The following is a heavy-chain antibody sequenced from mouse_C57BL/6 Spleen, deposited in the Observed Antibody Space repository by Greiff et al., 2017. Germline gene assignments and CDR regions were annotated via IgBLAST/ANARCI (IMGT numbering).Heavy chain of an antibody. CDR1: GYTFTSYW. CDR2: IYPSDSET. Sequence: VQLQQPGAELVRPGSSVKLSCKASGYTFTSYWMDWVKQRPGQGLEWIGNIYPSDSETPYNQKVTYKATLTIDKSSSTAYMQVSSLTSEDSAVYYCARGWSVAYWGQGTLVTVSA. D-gene: IGHD1-1*02. V-gene: IGHV1-61*01. J-gene: IGHJ3*01. CDR3: ARGWSVAY.